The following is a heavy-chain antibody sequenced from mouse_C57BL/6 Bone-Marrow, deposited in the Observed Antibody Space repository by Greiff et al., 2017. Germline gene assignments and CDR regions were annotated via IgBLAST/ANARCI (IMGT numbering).Heavy chain of an antibody. J-gene: IGHJ2*01. V-gene: IGHV1-7*01. CDR1: GYTFTSYW. Sequence: QVQLQQSGAELAKPGASVKLSCKASGYTFTSYWMHWVKQRPGQGLEWIGYINPSSGYNKYNQKFKDTATLTADKSSSTAYMQLSSLTYEDSAVYYCASASYDYPFDYWGQGTTLTVSS. CDR2: INPSSGYN. CDR3: ASASYDYPFDY. D-gene: IGHD2-4*01.